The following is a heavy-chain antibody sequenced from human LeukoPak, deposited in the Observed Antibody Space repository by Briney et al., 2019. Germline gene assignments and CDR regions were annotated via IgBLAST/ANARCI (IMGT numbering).Heavy chain of an antibody. CDR3: AKVPTMVRGVIYWFDP. Sequence: GESLKISCKGSGYSFTSYWIGWVRQMPGKGLEWMGIIYPGDSDTRYSPSFQDQVTISADKSISTAYLQWSSLKASDTAMYYCAKVPTMVRGVIYWFDPWGQGTLVTVSS. CDR2: IYPGDSDT. V-gene: IGHV5-51*01. D-gene: IGHD3-10*01. J-gene: IGHJ5*02. CDR1: GYSFTSYW.